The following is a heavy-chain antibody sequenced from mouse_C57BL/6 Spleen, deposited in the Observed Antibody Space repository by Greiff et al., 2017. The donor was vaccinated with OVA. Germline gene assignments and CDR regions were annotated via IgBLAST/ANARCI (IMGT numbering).Heavy chain of an antibody. CDR1: GYTFTSYW. Sequence: QVQLQQSGAELVKPGASVKLSCKASGYTFTSYWMHWVKQRPGQGLEWIGNINPSNGGTNYNEKFKSKATLTVDKSSSTAYMQLSSLTSEDSAVYYCARSVYDGYPWFAYWGQGTLVTVSA. D-gene: IGHD2-3*01. J-gene: IGHJ3*01. V-gene: IGHV1-53*01. CDR2: INPSNGGT. CDR3: ARSVYDGYPWFAY.